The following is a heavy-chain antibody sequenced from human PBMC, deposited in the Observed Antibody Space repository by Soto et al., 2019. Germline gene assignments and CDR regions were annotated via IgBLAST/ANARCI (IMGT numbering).Heavy chain of an antibody. CDR2: IFSNDEK. CDR3: ARDVLTGIGPHGYDY. J-gene: IGHJ4*02. D-gene: IGHD2-2*03. V-gene: IGHV2-26*01. CDR1: GFSLSNTRMG. Sequence: QVTLKESGPVLVKPTEPLTLTCTVSGFSLSNTRMGVSWIRQPPGKALGWLAHIFSNDEKSYSTSLKSRLTISKDTSKSQVVLTMTNMDPVDTATYYCARDVLTGIGPHGYDYWGQGTLVTVSS.